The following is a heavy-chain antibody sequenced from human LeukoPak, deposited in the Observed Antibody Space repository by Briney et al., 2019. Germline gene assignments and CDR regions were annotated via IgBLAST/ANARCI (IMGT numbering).Heavy chain of an antibody. CDR2: IYHSGST. V-gene: IGHV4-4*02. CDR1: GGPISSSNW. J-gene: IGHJ5*02. D-gene: IGHD1-1*01. CDR3: ASGTGTYNWFDP. Sequence: SETLSLTCAVSGGPISSSNWWSWVRQPPGKGLEWIGEIYHSGSTNYNPSLKSRVTISVDKSKNQFSLKLSSVTAADTAVYYCASGTGTYNWFDPWGQGTLVTVSS.